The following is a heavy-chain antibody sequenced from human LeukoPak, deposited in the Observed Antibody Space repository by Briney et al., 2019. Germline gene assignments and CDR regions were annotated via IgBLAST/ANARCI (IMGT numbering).Heavy chain of an antibody. CDR2: INPSSGST. CDR3: AADLYNWNHIFDY. CDR1: EYPFTSYY. V-gene: IGHV1-46*01. D-gene: IGHD1-14*01. J-gene: IGHJ4*02. Sequence: GASVKVSCKASEYPFTSYYIHWVRQAPGQGLEWMGLINPSSGSTNYAQKFLGRVTMTRDTSTSTVHMDLSSLRSEDTAVYYCAADLYNWNHIFDYWGQGTLVTVSS.